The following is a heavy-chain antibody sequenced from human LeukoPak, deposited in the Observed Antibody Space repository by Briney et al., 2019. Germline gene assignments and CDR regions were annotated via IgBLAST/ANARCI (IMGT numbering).Heavy chain of an antibody. V-gene: IGHV3-23*01. Sequence: PGGSLRLSCAASGFTFSSYAMSWVRQAPGKGLEWVSAISGSGGSTYYADSVKGRFTISRDNSKNTLYLQMNSLRAEDTAVYYCARVLSPGSSWYRWFDPWGQGTLVTVSS. D-gene: IGHD6-13*01. J-gene: IGHJ5*02. CDR1: GFTFSSYA. CDR3: ARVLSPGSSWYRWFDP. CDR2: ISGSGGST.